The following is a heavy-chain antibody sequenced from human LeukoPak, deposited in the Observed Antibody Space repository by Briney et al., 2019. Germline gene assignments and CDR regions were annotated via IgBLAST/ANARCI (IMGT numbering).Heavy chain of an antibody. CDR2: ISNGGTTI. CDR3: ARDPGFH. J-gene: IGHJ4*02. Sequence: PGGSLRLSCAASGFAFSDYYMSWIRQAPGKGLQWIAYISNGGTTIDYTDSVRGRFTISRDNAKNSLYLQMNSLRAEDTAVYYCARDPGFHWGQGILVTVSS. CDR1: GFAFSDYY. V-gene: IGHV3-11*01.